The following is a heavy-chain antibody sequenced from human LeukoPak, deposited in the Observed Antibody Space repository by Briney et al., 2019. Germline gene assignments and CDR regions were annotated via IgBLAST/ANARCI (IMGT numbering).Heavy chain of an antibody. V-gene: IGHV3-30*18. D-gene: IGHD3-22*01. CDR2: ISHDGSNK. J-gene: IGHJ4*02. CDR3: AKSSGSHYYDNGRVFDY. Sequence: PGGSLRLSCAASGFTFTTYGMHWVRQAPGKGLEWGAVISHDGSNKYYADSVKGRFTISRDNSKNTLYVQMNSLRAEDTAVYYCAKSSGSHYYDNGRVFDYWGQGTLVTVSS. CDR1: GFTFTTYG.